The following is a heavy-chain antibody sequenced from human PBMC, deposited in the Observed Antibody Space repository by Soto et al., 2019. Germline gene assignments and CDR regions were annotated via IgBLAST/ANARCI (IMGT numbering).Heavy chain of an antibody. CDR3: ARGGRSVRGVVQGPDD. Sequence: ASVKVSCKASGYTFTSYYMHWVRQAPGQGLEWMGIINPSGGSTSYAQKFQGRVTMTRDTSTSTVYMELSSLRSEDTAVYYCARGGRSVRGVVQGPDDWGQGTLVNVSS. J-gene: IGHJ4*02. D-gene: IGHD3-10*01. CDR1: GYTFTSYY. V-gene: IGHV1-46*01. CDR2: INPSGGST.